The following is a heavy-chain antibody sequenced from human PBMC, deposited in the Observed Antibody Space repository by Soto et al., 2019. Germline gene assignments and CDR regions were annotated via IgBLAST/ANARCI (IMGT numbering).Heavy chain of an antibody. D-gene: IGHD3-9*01. CDR3: TLLSMTLTGYSRVFDY. J-gene: IGHJ4*02. V-gene: IGHV3-73*01. CDR2: IRSKANSYAT. Sequence: GGSLRLSCAASGFTFSGSAMHWVRQASGKGLEWVGRIRSKANSYATAYAASVKGRFTISRDDSKNTAYLQMNSLKTEDTAVYFCTLLSMTLTGYSRVFDYWGQRSLVTVSS. CDR1: GFTFSGSA.